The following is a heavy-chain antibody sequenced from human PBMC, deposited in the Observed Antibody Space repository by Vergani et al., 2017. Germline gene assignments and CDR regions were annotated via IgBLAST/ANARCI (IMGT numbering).Heavy chain of an antibody. CDR3: AKEAGSYYKPPFDY. Sequence: EVQLVETGGGLIQPGGSLRLSCAASGFTVSSNYMSWVRQAPGKGLEWVSVIYSGGSTYYADSVKGRFTISRDNSKNTLYLQMNSLRAEDTAVYYCAKEAGSYYKPPFDYWGQGTLVTVSS. CDR1: GFTVSSNY. J-gene: IGHJ4*02. V-gene: IGHV3-53*02. D-gene: IGHD3-10*01. CDR2: IYSGGST.